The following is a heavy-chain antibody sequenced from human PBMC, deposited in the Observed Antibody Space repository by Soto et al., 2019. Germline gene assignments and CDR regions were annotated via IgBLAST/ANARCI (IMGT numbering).Heavy chain of an antibody. CDR3: TRGTMTLVNSFDM. J-gene: IGHJ3*02. CDR2: INASGGGT. CDR1: GYTFTNYY. Sequence: ASVKVSCKTSGYTFTNYYMHWVRQAPGQGLEWMGIINASGGGTNYAQKFQGRVSMTRDTSASTVYMELSSLRSEDTAIYYCTRGTMTLVNSFDMWGPGTMVTVSS. D-gene: IGHD1-20*01. V-gene: IGHV1-46*03.